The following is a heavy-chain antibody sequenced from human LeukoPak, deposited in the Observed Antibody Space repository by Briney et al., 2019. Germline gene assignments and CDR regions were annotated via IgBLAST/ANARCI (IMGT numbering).Heavy chain of an antibody. D-gene: IGHD3-22*01. CDR3: AKGMIVVVQPLD. CDR1: GFTFSSYG. Sequence: PGGSLRLSCAASGFTFSSYGMHWVRQAPGKGLEWVAFIRYDGSNKYYADSVKGRFTISRDNSKNTLYLQMNSLRAEDTAVYYCAKGMIVVVQPLDWGQGTLVTVSS. J-gene: IGHJ4*02. CDR2: IRYDGSNK. V-gene: IGHV3-30*02.